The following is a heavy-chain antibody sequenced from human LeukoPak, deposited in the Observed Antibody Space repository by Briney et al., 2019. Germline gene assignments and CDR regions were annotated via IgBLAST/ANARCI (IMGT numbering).Heavy chain of an antibody. V-gene: IGHV4-59*08. J-gene: IGHJ4*02. D-gene: IGHD5-18*01. CDR2: IYYSGNT. CDR3: ARAGYNYGFFNLDY. CDR1: GGSISVYY. Sequence: SETLSLTCTVSGGSISVYYWSWIRQPPGKGREWIGYIYYSGNTNYNPSLKSRVTISVDTSKNQFSLKLSSVTAADTALYYCARAGYNYGFFNLDYWGQGTLVTVSS.